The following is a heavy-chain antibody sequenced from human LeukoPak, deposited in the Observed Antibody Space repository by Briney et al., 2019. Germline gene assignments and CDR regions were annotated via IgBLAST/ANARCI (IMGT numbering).Heavy chain of an antibody. D-gene: IGHD2-15*01. V-gene: IGHV3-7*01. CDR3: AREEGVVVAYNWFDP. CDR2: IKQDGSDK. Sequence: GGSLRLSCAASGFTFSSYWMSWVRQAPGKGLEWVANIKQDGSDKYYVDSVKGRFTISRDNAKNSLYLQMNSLRAEDTAVYYWAREEGVVVAYNWFDPWGQGTLVTVSS. J-gene: IGHJ5*02. CDR1: GFTFSSYW.